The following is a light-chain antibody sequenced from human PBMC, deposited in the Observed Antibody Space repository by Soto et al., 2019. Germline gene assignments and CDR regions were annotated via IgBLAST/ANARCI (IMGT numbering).Light chain of an antibody. J-gene: IGLJ1*01. CDR2: DVS. CDR1: SSDVGGYKY. V-gene: IGLV2-14*01. Sequence: QSALTQPASVSGSPGQSITISCTGTSSDVGGYKYVSWYQHHPGKGPKLMLYDVSNRPSGVSNRVSGSKSGNTASLTISGLQAEDEADYYCSSYTSSTTYVFGTGTKVTVL. CDR3: SSYTSSTTYV.